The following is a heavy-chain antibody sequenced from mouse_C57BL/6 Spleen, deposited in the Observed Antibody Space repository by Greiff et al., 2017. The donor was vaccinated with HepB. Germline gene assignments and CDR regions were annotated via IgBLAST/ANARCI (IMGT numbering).Heavy chain of an antibody. CDR1: GFTFSDYY. J-gene: IGHJ4*01. V-gene: IGHV5-16*01. CDR2: INYDGSST. Sequence: EVMLVESEGGLVQPGSSMKLSCTASGFTFSDYYMAWVRQVPEKGLEWVANINYDGSSTYYLDSLKSRFIISRDNAKNMLYLQMSSLKSEDTATYYCARDSGSDAMDYWGQGTSVTVSS. CDR3: ARDSGSDAMDY. D-gene: IGHD1-1*01.